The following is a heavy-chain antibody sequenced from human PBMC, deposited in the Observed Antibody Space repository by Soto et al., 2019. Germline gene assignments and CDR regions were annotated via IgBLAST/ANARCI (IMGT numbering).Heavy chain of an antibody. CDR2: VHHGGFT. CDR3: TKNSAYALDY. J-gene: IGHJ4*02. CDR1: RGSVSNNNW. V-gene: IGHV4-4*02. D-gene: IGHD5-12*01. Sequence: VQLQESGPGLVKPSETLSLTCDVSRGSVSNNNWWSWVRQSPGEGLEWIGEVHHGGFTNYNPTLKSRVTMSVDKSKNQFFLQLSSVTAADTAVYYCTKNSAYALDYWGQGALVTVSS.